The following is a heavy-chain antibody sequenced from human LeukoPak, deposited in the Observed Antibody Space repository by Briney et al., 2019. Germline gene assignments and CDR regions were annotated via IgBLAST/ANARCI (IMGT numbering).Heavy chain of an antibody. V-gene: IGHV1-18*01. D-gene: IGHD3-22*01. CDR3: ARSDSSGYSNFDY. J-gene: IGHJ4*02. CDR1: GYTFTSYG. Sequence: ASVKVSCKASGYTFTSYGISWVRQAPGQGLEWMGWISAYNGNTNYAQKLQGRVTMTTDTSTSTVYMELSSLRSEDTAVYYCARSDSSGYSNFDYWGQGTLVTVSS. CDR2: ISAYNGNT.